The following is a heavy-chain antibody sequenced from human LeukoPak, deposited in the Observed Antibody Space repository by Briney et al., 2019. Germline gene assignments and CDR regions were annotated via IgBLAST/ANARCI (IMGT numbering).Heavy chain of an antibody. CDR3: ARYGIAAAGTPRYYYYYYMDV. V-gene: IGHV4-34*01. J-gene: IGHJ6*03. Sequence: PSETLSLTCAVYGGSFSGYYWSWIRQPPGKGLEWIGEINHSGSTNYNPSLKGRVTISVDTSKNQFSLKLSSVTAADTAVYYCARYGIAAAGTPRYYYYYYMDVWGKGTTVTISS. D-gene: IGHD6-13*01. CDR1: GGSFSGYY. CDR2: INHSGST.